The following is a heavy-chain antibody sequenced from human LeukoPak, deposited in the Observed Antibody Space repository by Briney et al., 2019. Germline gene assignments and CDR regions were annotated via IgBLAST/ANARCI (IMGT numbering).Heavy chain of an antibody. CDR1: GGSISSYY. CDR3: ARATGTNYYYYGMDV. J-gene: IGHJ6*02. CDR2: IYYSGST. V-gene: IGHV4-59*01. D-gene: IGHD1-7*01. Sequence: SETLSLTCTVSGGSISSYYWSWIRQPPGKGLEWIGYIYYSGSTNYNPSLKSRVTISVDTSKNQFSLKLSSVTAADTAVYYCARATGTNYYYYGMDVWGQGTTVTVSS.